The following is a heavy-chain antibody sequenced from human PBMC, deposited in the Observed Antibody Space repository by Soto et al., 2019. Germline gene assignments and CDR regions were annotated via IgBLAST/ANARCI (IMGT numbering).Heavy chain of an antibody. CDR1: SGSVSSGSYY. J-gene: IGHJ4*02. V-gene: IGHV4-61*01. D-gene: IGHD4-4*01. CDR3: ARLHEALDF. CDR2: IYNSRAT. Sequence: SETLSLTCPVSSGSVSSGSYYWSWIRQPPGKGLEWIGYIYNSRATSYNPSLKSRVSISVDTSKNQFSLKLSSVTAADTAVYYCARLHEALDFWGQGTLVTVSS.